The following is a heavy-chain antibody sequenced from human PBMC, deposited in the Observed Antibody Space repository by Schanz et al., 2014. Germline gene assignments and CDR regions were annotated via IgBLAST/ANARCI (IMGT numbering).Heavy chain of an antibody. CDR1: GFTFTDFD. J-gene: IGHJ2*01. CDR3: ARGGTRFLYYFNL. CDR2: VGRVGDT. Sequence: EVQLVESGGGLIQPGGSLRLSCEASGFTFTDFDMHWVRQGPGKGLEWVSGVGRVGDTYYLDSVKGRFTISRENARNFFYLQMDRLRADDTAVYYCARGGTRFLYYFNLWGRGTLVTVSS. D-gene: IGHD2-21*01. V-gene: IGHV3-13*01.